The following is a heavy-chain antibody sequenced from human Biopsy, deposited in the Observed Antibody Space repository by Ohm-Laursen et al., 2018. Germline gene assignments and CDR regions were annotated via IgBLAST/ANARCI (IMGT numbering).Heavy chain of an antibody. Sequence: SDTLSLTCTVSDGSINSYYRNWIRQPPGKRLEWIGNIYYSGSTNFNPSLKSRVTISVDTSKNQFSLKLSSVTAADTAVYSCARGSSYGYDFDYWGQGTLVAVSS. CDR3: ARGSSYGYDFDY. CDR1: DGSINSYY. J-gene: IGHJ4*02. CDR2: IYYSGST. V-gene: IGHV4-59*07. D-gene: IGHD5-18*01.